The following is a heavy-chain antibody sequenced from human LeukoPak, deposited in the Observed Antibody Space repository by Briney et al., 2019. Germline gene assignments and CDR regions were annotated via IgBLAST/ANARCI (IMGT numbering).Heavy chain of an antibody. J-gene: IGHJ6*02. D-gene: IGHD2-2*01. Sequence: SVKVSCKASGGTFSSYAISWVRQAPGQGLEWMGRIIPIFGIANYAQKFQGRVTITADKSTSTAYMELRSLRSEDTAVYYCARDSGSSTSCCYYYYYGMDVWGQGTTVTVSS. V-gene: IGHV1-69*04. CDR3: ARDSGSSTSCCYYYYYGMDV. CDR1: GGTFSSYA. CDR2: IIPIFGIA.